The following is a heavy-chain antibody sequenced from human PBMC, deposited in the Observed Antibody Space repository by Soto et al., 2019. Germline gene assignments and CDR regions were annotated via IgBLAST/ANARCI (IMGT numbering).Heavy chain of an antibody. CDR3: VKDSYADFHRVLSTAEYFFDY. D-gene: IGHD2-15*01. Sequence: GGSLRLSCTASGFTFDDYAMHWVRQGPGRGLEWVSGITWNSGKIAYADSVKGRFTIARDDDNNSLYLQMNSLGPEDTALYYCVKDSYADFHRVLSTAEYFFDYWGHGTLVTVYS. CDR1: GFTFDDYA. J-gene: IGHJ4*01. V-gene: IGHV3-9*01. CDR2: ITWNSGKI.